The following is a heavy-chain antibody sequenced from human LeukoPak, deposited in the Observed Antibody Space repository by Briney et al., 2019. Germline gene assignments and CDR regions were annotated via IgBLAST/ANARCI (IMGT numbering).Heavy chain of an antibody. Sequence: GGSLRLSCAASGFTFSSYSMNWVRQAPGKGLEWVSYISSSSSTIYYADSVKGRFTISRDNSNNTLYLQMNSLRAEDTAVYYCARDVHGSGKNWFDPWGQGTLVIVSS. CDR3: ARDVHGSGKNWFDP. CDR1: GFTFSSYS. CDR2: ISSSSSTI. J-gene: IGHJ5*02. D-gene: IGHD3-10*01. V-gene: IGHV3-48*01.